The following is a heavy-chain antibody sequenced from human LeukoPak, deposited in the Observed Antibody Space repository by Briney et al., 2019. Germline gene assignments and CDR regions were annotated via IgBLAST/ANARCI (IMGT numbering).Heavy chain of an antibody. D-gene: IGHD1-26*01. CDR1: GGTFSSYA. V-gene: IGHV1-69*06. Sequence: ASAKVSCKTSGGTFSSYAISWVRQAPGQGLEWMGGIIPIFGTANYAQKFQGRVTITADKSTSTAYMELSSLRSEDTAVYYCASRPYSYSSKDYYFYYMDVWGKGTTVTVSS. CDR3: ASRPYSYSSKDYYFYYMDV. J-gene: IGHJ6*03. CDR2: IIPIFGTA.